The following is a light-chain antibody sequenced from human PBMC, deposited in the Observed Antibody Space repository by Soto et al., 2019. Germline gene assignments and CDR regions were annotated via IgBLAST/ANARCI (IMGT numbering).Light chain of an antibody. CDR3: LHTFSFPRT. CDR2: AAS. CDR1: QSISSY. J-gene: IGKJ1*01. Sequence: DIQMTQSPSSLSASVGDRVTITCRASQSISSYLNWYQQKPGKAPKLLIYAASSLQSGVPSRFSASGSGAEFILTINPLQAEDFATYYCLHTFSFPRTFGQGTKVDIK. V-gene: IGKV1-39*01.